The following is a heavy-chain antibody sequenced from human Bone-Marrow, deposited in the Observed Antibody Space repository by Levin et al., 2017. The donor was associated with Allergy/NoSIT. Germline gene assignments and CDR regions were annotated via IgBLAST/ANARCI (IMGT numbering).Heavy chain of an antibody. CDR1: GFTFSSYA. CDR3: AKDMVLRYFDWLLVVPSFDY. CDR2: ISGSGGST. V-gene: IGHV3-23*01. D-gene: IGHD3-9*01. J-gene: IGHJ4*02. Sequence: GASVKVSCAASGFTFSSYAMSWVRQAPGKGLEWVSAISGSGGSTYYADSVKGRFTISRDNSKNTLYLQMNSLRAEDTAVYYCAKDMVLRYFDWLLVVPSFDYWGQGTLVTVSS.